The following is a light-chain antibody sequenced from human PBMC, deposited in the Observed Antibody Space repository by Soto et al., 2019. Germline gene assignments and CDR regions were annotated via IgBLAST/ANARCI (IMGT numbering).Light chain of an antibody. V-gene: IGKV3-20*01. J-gene: IGKJ1*01. CDR2: GAS. Sequence: EIVLTQSPGTLSLSPGERATLSCRASQSVNSRYLAWYQQKPGQGPRLLIYGASGRVTGIPYRFSGSGSGTDFTLTISRLEPEDFAVYYCQQYGSSSWTFGQWTKVEIK. CDR1: QSVNSRY. CDR3: QQYGSSSWT.